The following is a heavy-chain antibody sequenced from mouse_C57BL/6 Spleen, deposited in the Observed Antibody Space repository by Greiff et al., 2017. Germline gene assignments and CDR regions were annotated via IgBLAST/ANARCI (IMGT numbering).Heavy chain of an antibody. V-gene: IGHV1-22*01. CDR2: INPDNGGT. Sequence: EVQLQESGPELVKPGASVKMSCKASGYTFTDYNMHWVKQSHGKSLEWIGYINPDNGGTSYNQKFKGKATLTVNKSSSTAYMELRSLTSEDSAVYYCARKGIYYDYDEDFDYWGQGTTLTVSS. CDR3: ARKGIYYDYDEDFDY. D-gene: IGHD2-4*01. J-gene: IGHJ2*01. CDR1: GYTFTDYN.